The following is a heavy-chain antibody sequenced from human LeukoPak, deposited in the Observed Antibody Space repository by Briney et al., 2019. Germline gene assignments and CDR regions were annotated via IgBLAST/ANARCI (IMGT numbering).Heavy chain of an antibody. V-gene: IGHV3-74*01. J-gene: IGHJ6*02. CDR1: GFAFRTYW. CDR3: ARKAGHGYGMDV. CDR2: INSDGSST. Sequence: GGSLRLSCAASGFAFRTYWMHWVRQGPGKGLVWVSRINSDGSSTNYADSVKGRFTISRDNAKNTLYLQMNSLRAEDTAVYYCARKAGHGYGMDVWGQGTTVTVSS. D-gene: IGHD6-19*01.